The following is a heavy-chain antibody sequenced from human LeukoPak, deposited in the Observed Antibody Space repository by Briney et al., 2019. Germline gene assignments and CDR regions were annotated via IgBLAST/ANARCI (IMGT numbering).Heavy chain of an antibody. CDR3: ARDREDGYNYFDH. V-gene: IGHV4-38-2*02. CDR1: GDSISSGYY. Sequence: SETLSLTCTVSGDSISSGYYWGWIRQPPGKGLEWIGSMYHSGSTYYNPSLKSRVTISVDTSKNQFSLKLSSVTAADTAMYYCARDREDGYNYFDHWGQGTLVTVSS. D-gene: IGHD5-24*01. J-gene: IGHJ4*02. CDR2: MYHSGST.